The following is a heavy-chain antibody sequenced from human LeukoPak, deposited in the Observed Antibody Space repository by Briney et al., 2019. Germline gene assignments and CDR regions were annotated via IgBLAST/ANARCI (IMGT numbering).Heavy chain of an antibody. CDR1: GYTFTGYY. CDR2: INPNSGGT. D-gene: IGHD6-13*01. CDR3: ARVRVSSPAKNWFDP. Sequence: ASVKVSCKASGYTFTGYYMHWVRQAPGQGLEWMGWINPNSGGTNYAQKFQGRVTMTRDTSISTAYMELSRLRSDDTAVYYCARVRVSSPAKNWFDPWGQGTLVTVSS. V-gene: IGHV1-2*02. J-gene: IGHJ5*02.